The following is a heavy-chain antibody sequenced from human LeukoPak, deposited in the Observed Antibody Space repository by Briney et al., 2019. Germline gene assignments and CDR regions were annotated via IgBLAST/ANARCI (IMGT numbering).Heavy chain of an antibody. V-gene: IGHV1-2*02. J-gene: IGHJ3*02. CDR2: INPNSGGT. D-gene: IGHD6-25*01. Sequence: ASVKVSCKASGYTFTGYYMHWVRQAPGQGLEWMGWINPNSGGTNYAQKFQGRVTMTRDTSISTAYMELSSLRAEDTAVYYCAKSIAAAGPFDAFDIWGQGTMVTVSS. CDR1: GYTFTGYY. CDR3: AKSIAAAGPFDAFDI.